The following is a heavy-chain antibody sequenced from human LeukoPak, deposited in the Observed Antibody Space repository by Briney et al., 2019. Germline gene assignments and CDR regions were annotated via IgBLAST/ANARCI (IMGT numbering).Heavy chain of an antibody. CDR3: ASLNRYCSSTSCYAGTVLLFDY. J-gene: IGHJ4*02. Sequence: SETLSLTCTVSGGSISSSSYYWGWIRQPPGKGLEWIGSIYYSGSTYYNPSLKSRVTISVDTSKNQFSLKLSSVTAADTAVYYCASLNRYCSSTSCYAGTVLLFDYWGQGTLVPVSS. CDR2: IYYSGST. D-gene: IGHD2-2*01. CDR1: GGSISSSSYY. V-gene: IGHV4-39*01.